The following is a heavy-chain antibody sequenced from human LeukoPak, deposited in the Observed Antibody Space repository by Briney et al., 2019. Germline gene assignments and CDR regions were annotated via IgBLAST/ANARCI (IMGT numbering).Heavy chain of an antibody. J-gene: IGHJ4*02. CDR3: AREPYYYDSSGGFDY. D-gene: IGHD3-22*01. Sequence: GWSLRLSCAASGFIFDDYGMSWVRQAPGKGLEWVSGINWNGGSTGNADSVKGRFTISRDNAKNSLYLQMNSLRAEDTALYYCAREPYYYDSSGGFDYWGQGTLVTVSS. CDR2: INWNGGST. V-gene: IGHV3-20*04. CDR1: GFIFDDYG.